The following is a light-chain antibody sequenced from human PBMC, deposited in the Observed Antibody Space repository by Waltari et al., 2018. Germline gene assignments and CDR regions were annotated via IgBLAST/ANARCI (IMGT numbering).Light chain of an antibody. CDR3: QSYDSTLSGSWV. CDR1: SSHIGAGYD. CDR2: GNS. Sequence: QSVLTQPPSVSGAPGQRVTIPCTGSSSHIGAGYDVHWYQQLPGTAPKLLIYGNSNRPSGVPDRFSGSKSGTSASLAITGLQAEDEADYYCQSYDSTLSGSWVFGGGTKLTVL. J-gene: IGLJ3*02. V-gene: IGLV1-40*01.